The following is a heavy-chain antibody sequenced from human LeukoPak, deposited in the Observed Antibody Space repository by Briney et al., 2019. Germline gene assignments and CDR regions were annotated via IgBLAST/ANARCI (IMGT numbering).Heavy chain of an antibody. CDR1: GYTFTAYY. CDR2: ISAYNGNT. J-gene: IGHJ4*02. Sequence: VASVKVSCKTSGYTFTAYYLHWVRRAPGQGLEWMGWISAYNGNTNYAQKLQGRVTMTTDTSTSTAYMELRSLRSDDTAVYYCARVRSGSYADYWGQGTLVTVSS. CDR3: ARVRSGSYADY. V-gene: IGHV1-18*04. D-gene: IGHD3-10*01.